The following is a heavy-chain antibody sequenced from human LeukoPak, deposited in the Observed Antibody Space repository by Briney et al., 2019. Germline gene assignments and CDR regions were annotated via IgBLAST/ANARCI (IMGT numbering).Heavy chain of an antibody. Sequence: PGGSLRLSCAASGFTFSSYEMNWVRQAPGKGLEWVSYISSSGSTIYNADSVKGRFTISRDNAKNSLYLQMNSLRAEDTAVYYCARAPPRIAVAGQGYYYGMDVWGQGTTVTVSS. J-gene: IGHJ6*02. CDR1: GFTFSSYE. CDR3: ARAPPRIAVAGQGYYYGMDV. D-gene: IGHD6-19*01. V-gene: IGHV3-48*03. CDR2: ISSSGSTI.